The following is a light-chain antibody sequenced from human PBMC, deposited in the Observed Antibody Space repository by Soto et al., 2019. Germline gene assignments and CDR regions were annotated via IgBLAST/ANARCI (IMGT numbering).Light chain of an antibody. CDR2: EGT. CDR1: SNDVGFSKF. CDR3: CSYATSGVV. Sequence: QSVLTQPASVSASPGQSITISCTATSNDVGFSKFVSWYQQQPGKSPQVLVYEGTKRPSGVSLRFSGSHSDNAASLTISDIHIEDEADYYCCSYATSGVVFGGGTKLTVL. V-gene: IGLV2-23*01. J-gene: IGLJ2*01.